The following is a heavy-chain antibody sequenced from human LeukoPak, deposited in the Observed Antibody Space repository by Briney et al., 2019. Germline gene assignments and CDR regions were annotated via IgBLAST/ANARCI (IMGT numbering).Heavy chain of an antibody. D-gene: IGHD2-8*02. CDR1: GFTVSHYG. V-gene: IGHV3-23*01. CDR2: ISVRDGGT. CDR3: AKKTCTSANCDLGWFDP. Sequence: GGSLRLSCAASGFTVSHYGMSWVRQAPGKGLEWVSTISVRDGGTYYADSVKGRFAISRDNSKSTLYLQMNSLRPEDTALYYCAKKTCTSANCDLGWFDPWAREPWSPSPQ. J-gene: IGHJ5*02.